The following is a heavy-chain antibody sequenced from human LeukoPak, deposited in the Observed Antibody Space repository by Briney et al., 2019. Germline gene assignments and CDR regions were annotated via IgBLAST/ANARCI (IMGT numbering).Heavy chain of an antibody. D-gene: IGHD3/OR15-3a*01. V-gene: IGHV3-48*03. CDR2: ISSSGSTK. J-gene: IGHJ4*02. CDR1: GFTVSTYE. Sequence: PGGSLRLSCAASGFTVSTYEMNWVRQAPGKGLEWVSYISSSGSTKYYADSVRGRFTISRDNAKNSLYLQMNSLRAEDTAVYYCARGGLGYFDYWGQGTLVTVSS. CDR3: ARGGLGYFDY.